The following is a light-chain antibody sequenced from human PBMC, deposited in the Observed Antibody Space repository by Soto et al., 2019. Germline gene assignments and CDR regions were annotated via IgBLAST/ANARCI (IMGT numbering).Light chain of an antibody. Sequence: DIQMTQSPSSLSASVGDRVTLTCRASQSISSYLNWYQQQPAKAPKLLISAASSLQSGVPSRFSGSGSGTDFTLTISSLQPEDFATYYCQQSYSTPSWTFGQGTKVDI. V-gene: IGKV1-39*01. CDR3: QQSYSTPSWT. CDR2: AAS. J-gene: IGKJ1*01. CDR1: QSISSY.